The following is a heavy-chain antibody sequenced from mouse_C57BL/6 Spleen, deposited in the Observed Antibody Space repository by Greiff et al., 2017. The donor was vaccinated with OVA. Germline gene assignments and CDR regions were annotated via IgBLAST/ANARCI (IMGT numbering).Heavy chain of an antibody. V-gene: IGHV1-18*01. CDR2: INPNNGGT. Sequence: SGPELVKPGASVKIPCKASGYTFTDYNMDWVKQSHGKSLEWIGDINPNNGGTIYNQKFKGKATLTVDKSSSTAYMELRSLTSEDTAVYYCARRYGSSYVRWYFDVWGTGTTVTVSS. J-gene: IGHJ1*03. CDR1: GYTFTDYN. CDR3: ARRYGSSYVRWYFDV. D-gene: IGHD1-1*01.